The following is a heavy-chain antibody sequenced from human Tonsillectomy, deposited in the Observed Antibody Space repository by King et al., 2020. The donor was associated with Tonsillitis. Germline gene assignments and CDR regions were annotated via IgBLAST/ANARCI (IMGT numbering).Heavy chain of an antibody. Sequence: VQLVESGAEVKKPGASVKVSCKASGYTFTSYYMHWVRQAPGQGLEWMGIINPSGGSTSYAQKFQGRVTMTRDTSTSTVYMELSSLRSEDTAVYYCARDAGCGGDCYPKFNRFDPWGQGTLVTVSS. V-gene: IGHV1-46*03. CDR3: ARDAGCGGDCYPKFNRFDP. CDR2: INPSGGST. D-gene: IGHD2-21*02. J-gene: IGHJ5*02. CDR1: GYTFTSYY.